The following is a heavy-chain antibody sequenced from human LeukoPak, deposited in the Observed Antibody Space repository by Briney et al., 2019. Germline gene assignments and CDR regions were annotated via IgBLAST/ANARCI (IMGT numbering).Heavy chain of an antibody. J-gene: IGHJ3*02. Sequence: PGGSLRLSCAASGFTFDDYAMSWVRQTPGKGLEWVSGTNWDGGRTGYADSVKGRFTISRDNAKNSLYLQMNSLRAEDTAVYYCARGRRQGTIFGVARNGFDIWGQGTMVTVSS. D-gene: IGHD3-3*02. CDR2: TNWDGGRT. CDR3: ARGRRQGTIFGVARNGFDI. CDR1: GFTFDDYA. V-gene: IGHV3-20*04.